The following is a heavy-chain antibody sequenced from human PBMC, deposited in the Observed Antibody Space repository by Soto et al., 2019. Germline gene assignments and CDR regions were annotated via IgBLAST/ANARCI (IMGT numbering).Heavy chain of an antibody. J-gene: IGHJ4*02. CDR3: ARGEYYYDSSGYPEAFDY. V-gene: IGHV4-30-4*01. CDR1: GGSISSGDYY. Sequence: QVQLQESGPGLVKPSQTLSLTCTVSGGSISSGDYYWSWIRQPPGKGLEWIGYIYYSGSTYYNPSLKSRVTIPVATSKHQFSLKLSSVTAADTAVYYCARGEYYYDSSGYPEAFDYWGQGTLVTVSS. CDR2: IYYSGST. D-gene: IGHD3-22*01.